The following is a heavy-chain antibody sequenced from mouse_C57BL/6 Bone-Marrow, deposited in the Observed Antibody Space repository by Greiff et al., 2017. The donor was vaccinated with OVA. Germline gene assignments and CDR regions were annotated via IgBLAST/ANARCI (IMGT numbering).Heavy chain of an antibody. CDR2: IYPGSGNT. Sequence: VQLVESGAELVRPGASVKLSCKASGYTFTDYYINWVKQRPGQGLEWIARIYPGSGNTYYNEKFKGKATLTADKSSSTAYMQLSSLTSEDSAVYFCARTFAYWGQGTLVTVSA. CDR3: ARTFAY. V-gene: IGHV1-76*01. CDR1: GYTFTDYY. J-gene: IGHJ3*01.